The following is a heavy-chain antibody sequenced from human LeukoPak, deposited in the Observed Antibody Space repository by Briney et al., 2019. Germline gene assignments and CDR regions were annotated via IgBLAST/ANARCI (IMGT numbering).Heavy chain of an antibody. CDR1: GYTFTGYY. J-gene: IGHJ6*03. CDR3: ARDSGYDLGYYYMDV. Sequence: GSVKVSCKASGYTFTGYYMHWVRQAPGQGLEWMGWINPNSGGTNYAQKFQGRVTMTRDTSISTAYMELSRLISDDTAVYYCARDSGYDLGYYYMDVWGKGTTVTVSS. CDR2: INPNSGGT. D-gene: IGHD5-12*01. V-gene: IGHV1-2*02.